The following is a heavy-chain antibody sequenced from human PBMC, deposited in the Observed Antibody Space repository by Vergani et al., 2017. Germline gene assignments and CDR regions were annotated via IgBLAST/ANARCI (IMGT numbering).Heavy chain of an antibody. CDR2: IYYSGST. D-gene: IGHD3-3*01. CDR3: ARLRDXWSGYYTGSDAFDI. CDR1: NDSVSNTFYY. Sequence: QVQLQESGPGLVKPSETLSLTCTVSNDSVSNTFYYWGWIRQTPGKGLEWIGSIYYSGSTYYNPSLKSRVTISVDTSKNQFSLKLSSVTAADTAVYYCARLRDXWSGYYTGSDAFDIWGQGTMVTVSS. J-gene: IGHJ3*02. V-gene: IGHV4-39*07.